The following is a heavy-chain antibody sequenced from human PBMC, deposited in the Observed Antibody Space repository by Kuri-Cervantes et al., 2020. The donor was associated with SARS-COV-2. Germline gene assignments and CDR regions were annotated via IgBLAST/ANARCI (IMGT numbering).Heavy chain of an antibody. Sequence: GGSLRLSCAASGFTYSSNGMRWVRQAPGKGLEWVAVISYDGSEKNYDDSVKGRFTISRDNSKNTLYLQMNSLRAEDTAVYYCAREIHEYGYDFNYSYMDVWGKGTLVTVSS. J-gene: IGHJ6*03. CDR1: GFTYSSNG. D-gene: IGHD3/OR15-3a*01. CDR3: AREIHEYGYDFNYSYMDV. CDR2: ISYDGSEK. V-gene: IGHV3-30*04.